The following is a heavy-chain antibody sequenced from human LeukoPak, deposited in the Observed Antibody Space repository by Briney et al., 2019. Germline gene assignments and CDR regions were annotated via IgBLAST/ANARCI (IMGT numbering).Heavy chain of an antibody. V-gene: IGHV3-15*01. J-gene: IGHJ3*02. CDR1: GFTFSSYA. CDR3: TTTSLTMETYYYDSSAYGVEAFDI. D-gene: IGHD3-22*01. Sequence: GGSLRLSCAASGFTFSSYAMSWVRQAPGKGLEWVGRIKSKTDDGTTDYAAPVKGRFTISRDDSKNTLYLQMNSLKTEDTAVYYCTTTSLTMETYYYDSSAYGVEAFDIWGQGTMVTVSS. CDR2: IKSKTDDGTT.